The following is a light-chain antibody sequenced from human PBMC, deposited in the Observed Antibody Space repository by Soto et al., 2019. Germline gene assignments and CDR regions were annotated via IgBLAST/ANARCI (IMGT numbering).Light chain of an antibody. J-gene: IGKJ1*01. Sequence: AIQMTQSPSSLSASLGDRFTISCRSSQGIGNALGWYQQKPGKPPKVLIYGYSNLQSGVPPRLSGSGSGKDFTIAISSLQPEDSATYYCLQDINYPWTFGQGTKVDIK. CDR2: GYS. CDR1: QGIGNA. CDR3: LQDINYPWT. V-gene: IGKV1-6*01.